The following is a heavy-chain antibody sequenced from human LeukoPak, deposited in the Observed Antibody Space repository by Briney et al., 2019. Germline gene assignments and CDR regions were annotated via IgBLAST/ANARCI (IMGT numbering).Heavy chain of an antibody. CDR1: GFTFSSYS. CDR3: AALPVRGVIPGYYYYYYMDV. V-gene: IGHV3-21*01. CDR2: ISSISSYI. J-gene: IGHJ6*03. Sequence: PGGSLRLSCAASGFTFSSYSMNWVRQAPGKGLEWGSSISSISSYIYYADSVKSRVTISRDNAKNSLYLKMNSLRAEDTAVYYCAALPVRGVIPGYYYYYYMDVWGKGTTVTVSS. D-gene: IGHD3-10*01.